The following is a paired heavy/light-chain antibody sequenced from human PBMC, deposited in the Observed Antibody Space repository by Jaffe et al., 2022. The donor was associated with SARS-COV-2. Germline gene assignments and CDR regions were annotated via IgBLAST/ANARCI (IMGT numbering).Light chain of an antibody. CDR3: QLYNNWPRT. J-gene: IGKJ1*01. CDR2: GAS. Sequence: EIVMTQSPATLSVSPGERATLSCRASQSVSSNLAWYQQKPGQAPRLLIYGASTRATGIPARFSGSGSGTEFTLTISSLQSEDFAVYYCQLYNNWPRTFGQGTKVEIK. CDR1: QSVSSN. V-gene: IGKV3-15*01.
Heavy chain of an antibody. CDR1: GFTFGSYA. J-gene: IGHJ4*02. V-gene: IGHV3-23*01. CDR3: AKHGGNPSGPFDY. Sequence: EVQLLESGGGLVQPGGSLRLSCAASGFTFGSYAMSWVRQAPGKGLEWVSAITGSGSSTYYADSVKGRFSISRDNSQNTVNLQMNSLRADDTAIYYCAKHGGNPSGPFDYWGQGALVTVSS. CDR2: ITGSGSST. D-gene: IGHD2-15*01.